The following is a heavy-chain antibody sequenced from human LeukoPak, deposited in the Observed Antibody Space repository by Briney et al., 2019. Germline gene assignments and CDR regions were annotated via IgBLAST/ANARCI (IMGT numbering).Heavy chain of an antibody. V-gene: IGHV3-7*01. CDR2: IKHDGSEE. J-gene: IGHJ4*02. CDR1: GFILSGYF. Sequence: PGGSLRLSCAASGFILSGYFMSWVRQAPGKGLEWVASIKHDGSEEYYVDSVRGRFTISRDNTKSSLYLQMSSLRAEDTAVYYCATDRGWRTGGYYLYYFESWGQGTLVTVSS. D-gene: IGHD3-3*01. CDR3: ATDRGWRTGGYYLYYFES.